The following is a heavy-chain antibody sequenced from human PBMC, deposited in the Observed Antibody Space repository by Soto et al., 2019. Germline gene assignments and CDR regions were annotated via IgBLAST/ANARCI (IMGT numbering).Heavy chain of an antibody. CDR2: IIPLFGTG. D-gene: IGHD3-22*01. J-gene: IGHJ2*01. V-gene: IGHV1-69*13. CDR1: GGSFSNSA. CDR3: ASTKYDSSAYYYWYLGL. Sequence: ASVKVSCKASGGSFSNSAISWVRQAPGLGLEWMGGIIPLFGTGNYAQKFQGRVTITADESTTTAYMELSSLRSEDTAVYYCASTKYDSSAYYYWYLGLWGRGTLVTVSS.